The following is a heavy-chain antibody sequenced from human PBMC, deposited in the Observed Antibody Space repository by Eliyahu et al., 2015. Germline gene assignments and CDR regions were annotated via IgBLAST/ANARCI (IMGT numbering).Heavy chain of an antibody. CDR2: INQQK. J-gene: IGHJ4*02. CDR1: GFXFXNYW. Sequence: EVQLVESGGDLVQXGGSLTLSXMAXGFXFXNYWMSWFRQAPGKGLEWVANINQQKYYVDSVKGRFTISRDNVRKTLYLQMNNLRAEDTAVYYCARKEEYYYGSGSVLYDYWGQGTLVTVSS. CDR3: ARKEEYYYGSGSVLYDY. D-gene: IGHD3-10*01. V-gene: IGHV3-7*01.